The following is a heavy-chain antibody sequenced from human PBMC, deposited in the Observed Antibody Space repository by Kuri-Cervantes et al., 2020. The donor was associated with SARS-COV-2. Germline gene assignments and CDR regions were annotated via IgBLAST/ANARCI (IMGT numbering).Heavy chain of an antibody. Sequence: GESLKISCAASGFTFRSYGLSWVRQAPGKGLEWVSAITGSGSKTDYADSVKGRFTISRDNSKNTLYLQMNSLRAEDTAVYYCAKDRDWNYGNWFDPWGQGTLVTVSS. CDR2: ITGSGSKT. V-gene: IGHV3-23*01. CDR3: AKDRDWNYGNWFDP. CDR1: GFTFRSYG. D-gene: IGHD1-7*01. J-gene: IGHJ5*02.